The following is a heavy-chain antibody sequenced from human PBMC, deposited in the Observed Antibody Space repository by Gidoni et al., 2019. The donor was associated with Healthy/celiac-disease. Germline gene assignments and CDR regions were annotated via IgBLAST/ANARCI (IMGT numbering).Heavy chain of an antibody. CDR3: TRDRGQDTFGGVIVIPDY. CDR2: IRSKAYGGTT. Sequence: EVQLVESGGGLVQPGRSLRLSCTASGFTFGDYAMSWFRQAPGKGLEWVGFIRSKAYGGTTEYAASVKGRFTISRDDSKSIAYLQMNSLKTEDTAVYYCTRDRGQDTFGGVIVIPDYWGQGTLVTVSS. J-gene: IGHJ4*02. D-gene: IGHD3-16*02. V-gene: IGHV3-49*03. CDR1: GFTFGDYA.